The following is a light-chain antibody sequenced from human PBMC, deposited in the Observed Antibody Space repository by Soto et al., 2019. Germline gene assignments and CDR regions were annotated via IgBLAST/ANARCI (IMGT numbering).Light chain of an antibody. CDR2: GAS. Sequence: EIVLTQSPGTLSLSPVERATLSCMASQSVSSSYLAWYQQKPGQAPRLLIHGASSRATGIPDRISGSGSGTDFTLTISRLEPEDFAVYYCQQYGSSPITFGQGTRLEIK. V-gene: IGKV3-20*01. J-gene: IGKJ5*01. CDR3: QQYGSSPIT. CDR1: QSVSSSY.